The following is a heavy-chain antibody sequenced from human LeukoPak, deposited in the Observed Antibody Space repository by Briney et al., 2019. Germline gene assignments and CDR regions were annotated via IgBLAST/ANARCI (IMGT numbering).Heavy chain of an antibody. CDR2: ISSSRTYT. D-gene: IGHD4-17*01. CDR1: GSTFSDYY. Sequence: GGSLRLSCAASGSTFSDYYMSWIRQAPGKGLAWVSYISSSRTYTNYADSVNARFTISRDNAKNSLYLQMNSLRAEDTAVYYCAGGEYGDQFDYWGQGTLVTVSS. CDR3: AGGEYGDQFDY. V-gene: IGHV3-11*06. J-gene: IGHJ4*02.